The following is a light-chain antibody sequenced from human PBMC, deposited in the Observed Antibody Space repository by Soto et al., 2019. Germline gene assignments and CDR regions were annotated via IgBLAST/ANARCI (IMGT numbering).Light chain of an antibody. V-gene: IGKV1-39*01. CDR2: AAS. Sequence: DIQMTQSPSSLSASVGDRVTITCRASQSISSYLNWYQQKPGKAPKLLIYAASSLQSGVPSRFSGSGSGTDFTLTISSLQPEDFATYYCQKSYSTPRKCGQGTKGDIK. J-gene: IGKJ1*01. CDR1: QSISSY. CDR3: QKSYSTPRK.